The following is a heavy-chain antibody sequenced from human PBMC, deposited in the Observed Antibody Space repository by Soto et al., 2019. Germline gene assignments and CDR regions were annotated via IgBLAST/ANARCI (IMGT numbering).Heavy chain of an antibody. CDR1: XXXXXXYS. Sequence: EVQLVESGGGLVQPGGSLGLSCSASXXXXXXYSMXWVRQAPGKGLEWVSYITSDERTIHYADSVKGRFTISRDNAKNSVYXXMXXXXXXXXXXXXXARXXEGHFDFWGQGILVTVSS. V-gene: IGHV3-48*01. CDR2: ITSDERTI. J-gene: IGHJ4*01. D-gene: IGHD1-1*01. CDR3: ARXXEGHFDF.